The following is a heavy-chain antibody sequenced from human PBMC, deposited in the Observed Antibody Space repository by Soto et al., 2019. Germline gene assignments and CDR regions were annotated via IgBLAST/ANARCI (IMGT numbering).Heavy chain of an antibody. Sequence: QVQLVQSGAAMKKPGASVKVSCKASGYTFTSYDINWVRQATGQGLEWMGWINPNTGYTDYAQKFQDRVTMTGNTSITTAYMELSSLRSEDTAVYYCARGRVMITFGVVIVIDYWGQGSPVTVSS. J-gene: IGHJ4*02. CDR2: INPNTGYT. CDR1: GYTFTSYD. V-gene: IGHV1-8*01. D-gene: IGHD3-16*02. CDR3: ARGRVMITFGVVIVIDY.